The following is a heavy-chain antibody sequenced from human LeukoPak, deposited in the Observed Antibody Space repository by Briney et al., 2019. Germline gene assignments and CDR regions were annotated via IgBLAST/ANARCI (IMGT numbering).Heavy chain of an antibody. D-gene: IGHD3-10*02. V-gene: IGHV3-74*01. CDR3: AELGITMIGGV. CDR1: GFTFSSYW. J-gene: IGHJ6*04. Sequence: GGSLRLSRAASGFTFSSYWMHWVRQAPGKGLVWVSRINSDGSSTRYADSVKGRFTISRDNAKNTLYLQMNSLRAEDTAVYYCAELGITMIGGVWGKGTTVTISS. CDR2: INSDGSST.